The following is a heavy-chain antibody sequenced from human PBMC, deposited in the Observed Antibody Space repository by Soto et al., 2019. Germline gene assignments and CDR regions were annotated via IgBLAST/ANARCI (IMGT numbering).Heavy chain of an antibody. Sequence: SETLSVTCAVYGGSFSGYYWSWIRQPPGKGLEWIGEINHSGSTNYNPSLKSRVTISVDTSKNQFSLKLSSVTAADTAVYYCARHRCSGGSCHTNYYGMDVWGQGTTVTVSS. CDR2: INHSGST. D-gene: IGHD2-15*01. V-gene: IGHV4-34*01. J-gene: IGHJ6*02. CDR3: ARHRCSGGSCHTNYYGMDV. CDR1: GGSFSGYY.